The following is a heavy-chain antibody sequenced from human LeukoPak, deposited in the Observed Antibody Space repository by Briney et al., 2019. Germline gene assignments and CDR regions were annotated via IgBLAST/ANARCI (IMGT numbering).Heavy chain of an antibody. Sequence: SETLSLTCAVYGASFSDSYWSWIRQSPEKGLEWIGEINNSGSTSYSPSLNSRVIMSVDRSKNQFPLRLTSVTAADTAVYYCARGRYGPRLGNWGQGTLVTVSS. D-gene: IGHD3-16*01. CDR2: INNSGST. CDR1: GASFSDSY. CDR3: ARGRYGPRLGN. V-gene: IGHV4-34*01. J-gene: IGHJ4*02.